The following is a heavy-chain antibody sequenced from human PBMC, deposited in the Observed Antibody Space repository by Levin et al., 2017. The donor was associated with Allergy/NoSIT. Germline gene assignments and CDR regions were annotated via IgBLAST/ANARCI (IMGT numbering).Heavy chain of an antibody. CDR2: ISGSGGSA. J-gene: IGHJ4*02. Sequence: GGSLRLSCAASGFTFNSYAMSWVRQAPGRGLEWVSAISGSGGSAHYADSVKGRYTISRDNSKNTLYLQMNSLRADDTAVYYCAKERLIYFYASGSDYWGQGTPVTVSS. CDR1: GFTFNSYA. V-gene: IGHV3-23*01. CDR3: AKERLIYFYASGSDY. D-gene: IGHD3-10*01.